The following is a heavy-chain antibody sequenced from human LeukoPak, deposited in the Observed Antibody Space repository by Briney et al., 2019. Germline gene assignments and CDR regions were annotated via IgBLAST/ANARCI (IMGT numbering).Heavy chain of an antibody. V-gene: IGHV3-23*01. CDR3: AKTARHYGSGSFVGMDV. CDR2: ISGSGGST. D-gene: IGHD3-10*01. J-gene: IGHJ6*02. CDR1: GFTFSSYA. Sequence: GGSLRLSCAASGFTFSSYAMSWVRQAPGKGLEWVSAISGSGGSTYYADSVKGRFTISRDNSKNTLYLQMNSLRAEDTAVYCCAKTARHYGSGSFVGMDVWGQGTTVTVSS.